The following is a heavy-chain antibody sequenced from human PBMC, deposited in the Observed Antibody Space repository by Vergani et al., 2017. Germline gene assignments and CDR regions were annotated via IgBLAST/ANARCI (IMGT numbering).Heavy chain of an antibody. CDR2: ISGSGGST. V-gene: IGHV3-23*01. D-gene: IGHD3-16*02. CDR3: AKDPEYVWGSYRRDY. J-gene: IGHJ4*02. CDR1: GFTFSSYA. Sequence: EVQLLESGGGLVQPGGSLRLSCAASGFTFSSYAMSRVRQAPGKGLEWVSAISGSGGSTYYADSVKGRFTISRDNSKNTLYLQMNSLRAEDTAVYYCAKDPEYVWGSYRRDYWGQGTLVTVSS.